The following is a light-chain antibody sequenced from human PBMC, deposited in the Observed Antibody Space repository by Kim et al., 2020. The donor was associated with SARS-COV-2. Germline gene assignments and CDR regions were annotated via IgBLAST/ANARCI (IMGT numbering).Light chain of an antibody. V-gene: IGKV2-28*01. CDR3: MQGLATRT. Sequence: DIVMTQSPRSLPVTPGEPASISCRSSESLLHYNGNNYLDWYLQKPGQSPQLLIYLGSNRASGVPDRFTGSGSGTDFTLKISRGGAEDFGVYYCMQGLATRTFCQGTKVDIK. J-gene: IGKJ1*01. CDR1: ESLLHYNGNNY. CDR2: LGS.